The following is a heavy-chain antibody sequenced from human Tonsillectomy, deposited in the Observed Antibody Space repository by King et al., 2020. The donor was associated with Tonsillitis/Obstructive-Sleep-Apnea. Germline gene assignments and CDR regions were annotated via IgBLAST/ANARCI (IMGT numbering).Heavy chain of an antibody. J-gene: IGHJ4*02. CDR3: ARRHSVTVVPFDY. CDR1: GESFRGHY. V-gene: IGHV4-34*01. CDR2: ISHGGST. D-gene: IGHD1-20*01. Sequence: QLPQWGAGLLKPSETLSLTCAVYGESFRGHYWSWIRQSPGKGLEWIGEISHGGSTKYNPSLKSRVIISVDTSKNQFSLKLTSVTAADTAVYYCARRHSVTVVPFDYWDQGTLVTVSS.